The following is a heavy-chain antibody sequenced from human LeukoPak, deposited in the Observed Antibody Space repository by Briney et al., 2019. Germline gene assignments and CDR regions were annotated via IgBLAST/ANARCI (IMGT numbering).Heavy chain of an antibody. CDR3: TKGSSYNWNLFDH. Sequence: SETLSLTCTVSGGSMSDFYWSWIRQPAGKGLEWIGRISASVTTDYNPSLKRRLTMSVDTSKNQVSLRLSSVTAADTAMYYCTKGSSYNWNLFDHWGQGALVTLSS. CDR1: GGSMSDFY. D-gene: IGHD1-20*01. CDR2: ISASVTT. J-gene: IGHJ4*02. V-gene: IGHV4-4*07.